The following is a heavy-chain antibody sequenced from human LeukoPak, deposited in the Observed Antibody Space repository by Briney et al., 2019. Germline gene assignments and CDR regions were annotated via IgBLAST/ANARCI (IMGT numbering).Heavy chain of an antibody. CDR2: IYYSGAT. CDR3: ASRRLKGAFDI. D-gene: IGHD3-16*01. V-gene: IGHV4-61*01. J-gene: IGHJ3*02. CDR1: GGSVSSDSDY. Sequence: SETLSLTCTVSGGSVSSDSDYWSVIRQPPGKGLEWIAYIYYSGATNYNPSLKSRVTILIDTSKNQFSLKLSSVTPADTAVYYCASRRLKGAFDIWGQGTMVTVSS.